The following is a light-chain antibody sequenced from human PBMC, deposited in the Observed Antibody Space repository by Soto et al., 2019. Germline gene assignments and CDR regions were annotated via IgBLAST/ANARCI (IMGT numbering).Light chain of an antibody. J-gene: IGLJ1*01. CDR3: SSYTSSSTSGYV. Sequence: QSALTQPASVSGSPGQSITISCTGTSSDVGGYNYVSWYQHHPGKAPKLMIYDVSNRPSGVSNRFSGSKSGNTASLTISGLQAEDEADYYCSSYTSSSTSGYVFGTGTKLTVL. V-gene: IGLV2-14*03. CDR1: SSDVGGYNY. CDR2: DVS.